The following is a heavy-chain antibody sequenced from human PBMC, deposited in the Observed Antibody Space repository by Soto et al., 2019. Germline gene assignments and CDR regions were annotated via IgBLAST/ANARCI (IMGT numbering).Heavy chain of an antibody. CDR3: ARVRATDYEIDC. V-gene: IGHV3-7*03. CDR2: IKRDGSEK. CDR1: GFMFGSYW. J-gene: IGHJ4*02. D-gene: IGHD4-17*01. Sequence: GGSLRLSCTASGFMFGSYWMTWVRHVPGKGLQWVANIKRDGSEKYYVDFVKGRFTISRDNADNSVFLDMNNLRVDDTATYYCARVRATDYEIDCWGQGA.